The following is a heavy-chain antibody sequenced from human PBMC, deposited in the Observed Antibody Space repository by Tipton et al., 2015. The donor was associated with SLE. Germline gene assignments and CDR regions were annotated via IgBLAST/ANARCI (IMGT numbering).Heavy chain of an antibody. CDR3: AREIPPMETIARDVSDV. Sequence: QVQLVQSGGGVVQPGRSLRLSCAASGFTFSSYAMHWVRQAAGKGLEWLAFLRFDGSKKIYAESVEGRFTISRDNSKNTVYLHLNSLRPEDTAMYYCAREIPPMETIARDVSDVWGQGTMVTVAS. CDR2: LRFDGSKK. CDR1: GFTFSSYA. J-gene: IGHJ6*01. V-gene: IGHV3-30*19. D-gene: IGHD2-21*01.